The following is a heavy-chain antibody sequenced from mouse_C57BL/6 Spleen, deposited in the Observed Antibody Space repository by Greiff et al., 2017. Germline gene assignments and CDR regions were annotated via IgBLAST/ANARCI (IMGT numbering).Heavy chain of an antibody. V-gene: IGHV5-17*01. Sequence: EVQGVESGGGLVKPGGSLKLSCAASGFTFSDYGMHWVRQAPEKGLEWVAYISSGSSTIYYADTVKGRFTISRDNAKNTLFLQMTSLRSEDTAMYYCSSGYVSAWFAYWGQGTLVTVSA. CDR3: SSGYVSAWFAY. J-gene: IGHJ3*01. CDR1: GFTFSDYG. CDR2: ISSGSSTI. D-gene: IGHD3-2*02.